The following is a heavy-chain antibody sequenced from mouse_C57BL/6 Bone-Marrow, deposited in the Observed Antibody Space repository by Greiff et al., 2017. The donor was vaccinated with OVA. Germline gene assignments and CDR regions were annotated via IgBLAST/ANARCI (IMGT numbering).Heavy chain of an antibody. Sequence: EVKLVESGGDLVKPGGSLKLSCAASGFTFSSYGMSWVRQTPDKRLEWVATISSGGSYTYYPDSVKGRFTISRDNAKNTLYLQMSSLKSEDTAMYYCASYYGSRDTFAYWGQGTLVTVSA. J-gene: IGHJ3*01. CDR2: ISSGGSYT. V-gene: IGHV5-6*01. CDR3: ASYYGSRDTFAY. D-gene: IGHD1-1*01. CDR1: GFTFSSYG.